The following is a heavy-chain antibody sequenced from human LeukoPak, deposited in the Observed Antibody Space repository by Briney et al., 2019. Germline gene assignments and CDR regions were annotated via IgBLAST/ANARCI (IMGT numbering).Heavy chain of an antibody. Sequence: SETLSLTCTVSGGSISSRSYYWGWIRQPPGKGLEWIGSMYYSGSTNYSPSLKSRVTISVDTSKNQFSLKLSSVTAADTAVYYCARGDSYVQVDYWGQGTLVTVSS. CDR3: ARGDSYVQVDY. V-gene: IGHV4-39*01. D-gene: IGHD2-21*02. CDR1: GGSISSRSYY. CDR2: MYYSGST. J-gene: IGHJ4*02.